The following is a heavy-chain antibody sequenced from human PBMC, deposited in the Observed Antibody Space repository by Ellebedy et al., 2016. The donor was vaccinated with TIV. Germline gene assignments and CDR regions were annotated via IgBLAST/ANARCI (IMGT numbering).Heavy chain of an antibody. V-gene: IGHV3-11*04. J-gene: IGHJ4*02. Sequence: GGSLRLSCAASGFTFSDYYMSWIRQAPGKGLEWVSYISSSGSTIYYADSVKGRFTISRDNAKNSLYLQMNSLRAEDTAVYYCARDPSYYDILTGPYMGYYFDYWGQGTLVTVSS. CDR3: ARDPSYYDILTGPYMGYYFDY. D-gene: IGHD3-9*01. CDR2: ISSSGSTI. CDR1: GFTFSDYY.